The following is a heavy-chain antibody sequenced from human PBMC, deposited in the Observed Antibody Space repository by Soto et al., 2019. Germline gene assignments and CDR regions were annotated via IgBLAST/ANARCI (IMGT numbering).Heavy chain of an antibody. CDR3: ARESEDLTSNFDY. V-gene: IGHV3-21*06. CDR2: ISSTTSYI. CDR1: GFTFTRYS. J-gene: IGHJ4*02. Sequence: EVQLVESGGGLVKPGGSLRLSCAASGFTFTRYSMNWVRQAPGKGLELVSSISSTTSYIYYGDSMKGRFTISRDNAKNSLYLEMNSLRAEDTAVYYCARESEDLTSNFDYWGQGTLVTVSS.